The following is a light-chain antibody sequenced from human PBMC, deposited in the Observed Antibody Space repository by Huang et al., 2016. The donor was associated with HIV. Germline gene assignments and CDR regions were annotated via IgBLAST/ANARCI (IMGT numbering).Light chain of an antibody. Sequence: DIQMTQSPSSLSASVGDRVTITCRASQSASTFFDSYVNWYQQKPGKAPKLLIYSASSLQSGVPSRFSGSGSGTEFTLTISSLQPEDFGSYYCQQSHSAPYTFGQGTKLEIK. CDR3: QQSHSAPYT. CDR1: QSASTF. V-gene: IGKV1-39*01. CDR2: SAS. J-gene: IGKJ2*01.